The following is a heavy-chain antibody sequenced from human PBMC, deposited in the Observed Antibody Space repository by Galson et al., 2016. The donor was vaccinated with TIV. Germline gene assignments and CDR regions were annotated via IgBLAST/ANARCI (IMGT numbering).Heavy chain of an antibody. CDR1: GGSVSRYY. D-gene: IGHD1-14*01. V-gene: IGHV4-4*07. J-gene: IGHJ4*02. CDR3: ATVNTNSRKYFDY. Sequence: ETLSLTCTVSGGSVSRYYWSWIRQSAGKGLEWIGRIFTDGTTTYNPSLKSRVTMSVDTSKRQFSLRLTSVTTADTAVYYCATVNTNSRKYFDYWGQGIKVTVSS. CDR2: IFTDGTT.